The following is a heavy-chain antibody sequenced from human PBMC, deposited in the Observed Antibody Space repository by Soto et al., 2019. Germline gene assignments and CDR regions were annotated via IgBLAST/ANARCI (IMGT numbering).Heavy chain of an antibody. D-gene: IGHD4-17*01. CDR1: GGSISSSSYY. CDR2: IYYSGST. Sequence: QLQLQESGPGLVKPSENLSLTCTVSGGSISSSSYYWGWIRQPPGKGLEWIGSIYYSGSTYYNPSLKSRVTISVDTSKNQFSLKLSSVTAADTAVYYCACGNTADFDYWGQGTLVTVSS. V-gene: IGHV4-39*01. CDR3: ACGNTADFDY. J-gene: IGHJ4*02.